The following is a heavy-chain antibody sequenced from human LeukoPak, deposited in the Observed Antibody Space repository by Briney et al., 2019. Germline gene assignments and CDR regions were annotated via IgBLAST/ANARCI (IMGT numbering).Heavy chain of an antibody. CDR1: GFTFSSYG. Sequence: GGSLRLSCAASGFTFSSYGMHWVRQAPGEGLEWVAFIPYDGSNKHYADSLKGRFSISRDNSKNTLYLQMNSLRAEDTAVYYCAKDGELYSSGWYLNYWGQGTLVTVSS. J-gene: IGHJ4*02. CDR3: AKDGELYSSGWYLNY. V-gene: IGHV3-30*02. D-gene: IGHD6-19*01. CDR2: IPYDGSNK.